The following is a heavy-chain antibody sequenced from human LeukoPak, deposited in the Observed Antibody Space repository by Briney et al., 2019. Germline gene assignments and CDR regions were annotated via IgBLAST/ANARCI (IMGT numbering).Heavy chain of an antibody. J-gene: IGHJ3*02. V-gene: IGHV4-59*01. CDR3: ARERRYFDWLSHDAFDI. CDR2: IYYSGST. Sequence: SETLSFTCTVSGVSISSYYWSWIRQPPGKGLEWIGYIYYSGSTNYNPSLKSRVTISVDTSKNQFSLKLSSVTAADTAVYYCARERRYFDWLSHDAFDIWGQGTMVTVSS. D-gene: IGHD3-9*01. CDR1: GVSISSYY.